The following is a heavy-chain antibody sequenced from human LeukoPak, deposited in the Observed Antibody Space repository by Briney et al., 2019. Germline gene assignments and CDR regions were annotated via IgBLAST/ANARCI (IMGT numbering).Heavy chain of an antibody. CDR1: GYTFTSYY. J-gene: IGHJ5*02. CDR2: INPSGGST. V-gene: IGHV1-46*01. CDR3: ARSVSWNDDWFDP. Sequence: ASVKVSCKASGYTFTSYYMYWVRQAPGQGLEWMGIINPSGGSTSYAQKFQGRVTMTRDTSTSTVYMELSSLRSEDTAVYYCARSVSWNDDWFDPWGQGTLVTVSS. D-gene: IGHD1-1*01.